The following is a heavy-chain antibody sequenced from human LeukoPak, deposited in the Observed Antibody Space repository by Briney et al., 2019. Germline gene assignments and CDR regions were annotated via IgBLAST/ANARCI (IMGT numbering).Heavy chain of an antibody. V-gene: IGHV3-74*01. CDR1: GFTFSSYW. CDR3: ARGYYYYMDV. J-gene: IGHJ6*03. Sequence: PRGSLRLSCAASGFTFSSYWMHWVRQAPGKGLVWVSRISSDGSSTSYADSVKGRFTISRDNAKNTLYLQMNSLRAEDTAVYYCARGYYYYMDVWGKGTTVTVSS. CDR2: ISSDGSST.